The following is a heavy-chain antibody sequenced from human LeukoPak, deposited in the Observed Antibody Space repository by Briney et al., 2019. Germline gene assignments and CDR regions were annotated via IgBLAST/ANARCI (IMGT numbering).Heavy chain of an antibody. J-gene: IGHJ4*02. Sequence: SETLSLTCTVSGGSISSSSYYWGWIRQPPGKGLEWIGSIYYSGSSYYNPSLKSRVTISVDTSKNQFSLNLSSMTAADTAVYYCARGLTSSSWASPFDQWGQGTLVTVSS. CDR1: GGSISSSSYY. D-gene: IGHD6-13*01. CDR2: IYYSGSS. CDR3: ARGLTSSSWASPFDQ. V-gene: IGHV4-39*07.